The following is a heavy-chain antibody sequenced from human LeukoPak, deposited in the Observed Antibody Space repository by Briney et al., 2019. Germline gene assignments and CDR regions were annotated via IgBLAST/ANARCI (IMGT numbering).Heavy chain of an antibody. CDR1: GFTFSDYN. Sequence: GGSLRLSCAASGFTFSDYNMRWIRQAPGKGLEWVSSISRSGSTKYYADSVKGRFTISRDNAKNSLFLQMNSLRAEDTAVYYCARAKGGMVRGVHFDYWGQGTLVTVSS. D-gene: IGHD3-10*01. J-gene: IGHJ4*02. CDR3: ARAKGGMVRGVHFDY. V-gene: IGHV3-11*01. CDR2: ISRSGSTK.